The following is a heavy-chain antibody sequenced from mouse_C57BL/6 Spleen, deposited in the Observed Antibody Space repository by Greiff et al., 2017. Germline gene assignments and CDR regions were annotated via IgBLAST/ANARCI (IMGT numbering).Heavy chain of an antibody. J-gene: IGHJ2*01. CDR3: ASDWDAFDY. CDR1: GYTFTSYW. CDR2: IVPSDSYT. V-gene: IGHV1-69*01. D-gene: IGHD4-1*01. Sequence: QVQLKQPGAELVMPGASVKLSCKASGYTFTSYWMHWVKQRPGQGLEWIGEIVPSDSYTNYNQKFKGKYTLTVDKSSSTGYMQLSSLTSEDSAVYYCASDWDAFDYWGQGTTLTVSS.